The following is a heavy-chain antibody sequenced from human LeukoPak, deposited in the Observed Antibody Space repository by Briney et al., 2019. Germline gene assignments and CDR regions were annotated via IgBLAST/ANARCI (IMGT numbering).Heavy chain of an antibody. D-gene: IGHD4-11*01. CDR1: GFSFSNYW. CDR2: INFDGTRT. V-gene: IGHV3-74*03. J-gene: IGHJ4*02. CDR3: ARETSTGFDF. Sequence: GGSLRLSCAASGFSFSNYWMHWVRQAPGKGLVWVSRINFDGTRTTYAGSVKGRFTLSRDNAKNTLYLQMNSLRAEDTAVYYCARETSTGFDFWGQGTLVTVSS.